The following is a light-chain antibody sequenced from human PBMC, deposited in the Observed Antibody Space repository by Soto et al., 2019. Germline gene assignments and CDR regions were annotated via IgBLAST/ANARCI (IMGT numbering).Light chain of an antibody. CDR2: DVS. V-gene: IGKV2-30*01. J-gene: IGKJ1*01. CDR1: QNLVYSDGNVY. Sequence: DVVMTQSPLSLPVTLGQPASLSCRSSQNLVYSDGNVYLNWFHQRPGQSPRRLIYDVSQRDSGVPERFSGSGAGTDFTLTISRVEAVDVGVYYCMQGTHWPWTFGQGTKVEIK. CDR3: MQGTHWPWT.